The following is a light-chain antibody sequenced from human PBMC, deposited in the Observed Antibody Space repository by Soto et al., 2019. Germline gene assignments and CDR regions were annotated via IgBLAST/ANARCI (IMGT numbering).Light chain of an antibody. CDR1: QSVNNN. J-gene: IGKJ1*01. Sequence: EIVMTQSPATVSVSPGERATLSCRASQSVNNNLAWYQQKLGQAPRVLIYGASTRATGIPARFTGSGSGTEFILTITSLQSEDSAVYYCQEYNTWPWTFGQGTKVDI. V-gene: IGKV3-15*01. CDR3: QEYNTWPWT. CDR2: GAS.